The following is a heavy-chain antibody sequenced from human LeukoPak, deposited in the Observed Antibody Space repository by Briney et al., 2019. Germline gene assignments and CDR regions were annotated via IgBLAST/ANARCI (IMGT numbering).Heavy chain of an antibody. V-gene: IGHV1-18*01. CDR1: GYTFTSYG. CDR2: ISAYNGNT. J-gene: IGHJ3*02. CDR3: ARATPEYYDILTGYMAFDI. D-gene: IGHD3-9*01. Sequence: ASVKVSCKASGYTFTSYGISWVRQAPGQGLEWMGWISAYNGNTNYAQKLQGRVTMTTDTSTSTAYMELRSLRSDDTAVYYCARATPEYYDILTGYMAFDIWGQGTMVTVSS.